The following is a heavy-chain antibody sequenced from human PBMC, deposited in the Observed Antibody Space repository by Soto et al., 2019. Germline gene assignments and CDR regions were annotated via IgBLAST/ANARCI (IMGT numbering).Heavy chain of an antibody. CDR3: ARGSLAAYSSSWYGV. D-gene: IGHD6-13*01. CDR1: GFTFSDYY. Sequence: GGSLRLSCAASGFTFSDYYMSWIRQAPGKGLEWVSYISSSASTIYYADSVKGRFTISRDNAKNSLYLQMNSLRAEDTAVYFCARGSLAAYSSSWYGVWGQGTLVTVSS. V-gene: IGHV3-11*01. CDR2: ISSSASTI. J-gene: IGHJ4*02.